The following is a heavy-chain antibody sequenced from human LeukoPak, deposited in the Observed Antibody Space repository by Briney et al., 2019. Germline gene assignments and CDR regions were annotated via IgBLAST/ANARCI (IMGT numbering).Heavy chain of an antibody. D-gene: IGHD3-22*01. CDR2: ISTDGRAT. CDR3: ATYFDSSYGY. V-gene: IGHV3-64*01. J-gene: IGHJ4*02. Sequence: GGSLRLSCAASGFTFSDYAMQWVREAPGKGLEFVSAISTDGRATYYANSVKRIFTISRDNSKNTLYLQMASLRVEDMAVYYCATYFDSSYGYWGQGTLVTVSS. CDR1: GFTFSDYA.